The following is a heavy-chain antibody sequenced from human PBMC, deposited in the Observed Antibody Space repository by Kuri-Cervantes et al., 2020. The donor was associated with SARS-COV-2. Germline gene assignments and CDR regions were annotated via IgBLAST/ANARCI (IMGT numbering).Heavy chain of an antibody. CDR2: IGTAGDT. V-gene: IGHV3-13*04. Sequence: GGSLRLSCAASGFTFSSYDMHWVRQATGKGLEWVSAIGTAGDTCYPGSVKGRFTISRENAKNSLYLQMNSLRAGDTAVYYCAREDYHYGMDVWGQGTTVTVSS. J-gene: IGHJ6*02. CDR1: GFTFSSYD. CDR3: AREDYHYGMDV.